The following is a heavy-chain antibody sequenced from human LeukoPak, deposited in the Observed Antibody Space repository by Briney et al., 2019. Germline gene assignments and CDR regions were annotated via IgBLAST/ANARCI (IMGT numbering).Heavy chain of an antibody. Sequence: SGTLSLTCVVSGGSISSSNWWSWVRQPPGKGLEWIGEISHSGNTNFSPSLKSRVTISVDKSKNQFSLKPSSVTAADTAVYYCARDRGQTYRNTAYYPFEYWGPGTLVTVSS. CDR2: ISHSGNT. CDR3: ARDRGQTYRNTAYYPFEY. J-gene: IGHJ4*02. V-gene: IGHV4-4*02. D-gene: IGHD3-16*02. CDR1: GGSISSSNW.